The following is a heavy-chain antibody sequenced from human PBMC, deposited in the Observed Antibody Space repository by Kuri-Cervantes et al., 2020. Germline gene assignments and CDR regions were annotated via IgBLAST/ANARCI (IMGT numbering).Heavy chain of an antibody. J-gene: IGHJ4*02. CDR2: ISGSGGST. CDR1: GFTFSSYA. D-gene: IGHD3-16*02. V-gene: IGHV3-23*01. CDR3: AKAPRGELSSFDY. Sequence: GESLKISCAASGFTFSSYAMSWVRQAPGKGLEWVSAISGSGGSTYYADSVKGRFTISRDNSKNTLYLQMNSLRAEDTAVYYCAKAPRGELSSFDYWGQGTLVTVSS.